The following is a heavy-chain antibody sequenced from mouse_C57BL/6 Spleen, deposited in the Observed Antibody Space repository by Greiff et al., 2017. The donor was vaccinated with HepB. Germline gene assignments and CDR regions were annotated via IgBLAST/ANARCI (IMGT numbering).Heavy chain of an antibody. Sequence: QVQLQQPGAELVKPGASVKLSCKASGYTFTSYWMHWVKQRPGQGLEWIGMIHPNSGSTNYNEKFKSKATLTVDKSSSTAYMQLSSLPSEDSAVYYCARYYYGSSPLDHGGRGTTLTVSS. CDR3: ARYYYGSSPLDH. J-gene: IGHJ2*01. CDR1: GYTFTSYW. V-gene: IGHV1-64*01. CDR2: IHPNSGST. D-gene: IGHD1-1*01.